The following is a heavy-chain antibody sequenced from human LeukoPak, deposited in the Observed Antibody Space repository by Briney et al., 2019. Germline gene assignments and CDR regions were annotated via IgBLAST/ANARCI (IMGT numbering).Heavy chain of an antibody. CDR2: IKEDGREK. CDR1: GFRFSTYW. V-gene: IGHV3-7*03. J-gene: IGHJ4*02. CDR3: AKGLGTHYDILTGYYKAPHFDY. D-gene: IGHD3-9*01. Sequence: GGSLRLSCAASGFRFSTYWMSWVRQAPGKGLEWVANIKEDGREKYYVDSVKGRFTISRDNAKNSLYLQMNSLRAEDTAVYYCAKGLGTHYDILTGYYKAPHFDYWGQGTLVTVSS.